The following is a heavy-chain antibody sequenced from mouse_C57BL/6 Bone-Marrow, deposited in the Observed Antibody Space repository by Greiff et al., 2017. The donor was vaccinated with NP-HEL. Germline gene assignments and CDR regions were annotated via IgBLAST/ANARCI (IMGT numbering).Heavy chain of an antibody. D-gene: IGHD2-5*01. J-gene: IGHJ2*01. CDR2: IHPNSGST. Sequence: QVQLQQPGAELVKPGASVKLSCKASGYTFTSYWMHWVKQRPGQGLEWIGMIHPNSGSTNYNEKFKSKATLTVDESSSTAYMQLSSLTSEDSAVYYCARENDSNLYYFDYWGQGTTLTVSS. CDR3: ARENDSNLYYFDY. CDR1: GYTFTSYW. V-gene: IGHV1-64*01.